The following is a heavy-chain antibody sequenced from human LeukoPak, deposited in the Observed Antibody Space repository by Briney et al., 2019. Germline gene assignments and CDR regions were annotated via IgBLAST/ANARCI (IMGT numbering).Heavy chain of an antibody. CDR2: MYHSGST. CDR1: GGSIGSYY. D-gene: IGHD3-16*02. Sequence: SETLSLTCTVSGGSIGSYYWSWIRQPPGKGLEWIGYMYHSGSTNYNPSLKSRVTISVDTSENQFSLKLSSVTAADTVVYYCAKGAIGFDYWGQGTLVTVSS. V-gene: IGHV4-59*08. J-gene: IGHJ4*02. CDR3: AKGAIGFDY.